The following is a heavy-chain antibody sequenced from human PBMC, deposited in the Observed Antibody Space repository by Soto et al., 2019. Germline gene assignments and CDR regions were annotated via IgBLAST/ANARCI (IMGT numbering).Heavy chain of an antibody. J-gene: IGHJ6*02. CDR2: IYHGGST. V-gene: IGHV4-4*02. CDR3: ASRSGDYCSGGSCYSGYYDGMDV. D-gene: IGHD2-15*01. CDR1: GGSISSSNW. Sequence: SETLSLTCAVSGGSISSSNWWSWVRQPPGKGLEWIGEIYHGGSTNYNPSLKSRVTISVDKSKNQFSLKLSSVTAADTAVYYCASRSGDYCSGGSCYSGYYDGMDVWGQGTTVT.